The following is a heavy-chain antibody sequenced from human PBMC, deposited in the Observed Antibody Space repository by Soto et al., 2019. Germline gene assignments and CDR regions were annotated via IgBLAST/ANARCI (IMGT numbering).Heavy chain of an antibody. V-gene: IGHV3-30-3*01. CDR2: ISYDGSNK. Sequence: GGSLRLSCAASGFTFSSYAMHWVRQAPGKGLEWVAVISYDGSNKYYADSVKGRFTISRDNSKNTLYLQMNSLRAEGTAVYYCARDLGFYTDYGMAVWGQGTTVTVSS. J-gene: IGHJ6*02. D-gene: IGHD3-10*01. CDR1: GFTFSSYA. CDR3: ARDLGFYTDYGMAV.